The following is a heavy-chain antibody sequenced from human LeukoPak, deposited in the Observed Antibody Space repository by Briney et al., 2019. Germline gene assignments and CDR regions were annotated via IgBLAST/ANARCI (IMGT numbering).Heavy chain of an antibody. CDR3: ARGLVVPAAHAFDI. V-gene: IGHV4-34*01. J-gene: IGHJ3*02. CDR2: INHSGST. CDR1: GGSFSGYY. D-gene: IGHD2-2*01. Sequence: SETLSLTCAVYGGSFSGYYWSWIRQPPGKGLEWIGEINHSGSTNYNPSLKSRVTISVDTSKNQFSLKLSSVTAADTAVYYCARGLVVPAAHAFDIWGQGSMVTVSS.